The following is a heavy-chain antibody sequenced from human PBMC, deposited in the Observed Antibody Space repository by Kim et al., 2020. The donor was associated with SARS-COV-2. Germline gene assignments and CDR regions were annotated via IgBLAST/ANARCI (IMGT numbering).Heavy chain of an antibody. CDR3: ARGANSSFDY. V-gene: IGHV3-7*03. D-gene: IGHD6-6*01. CDR2: IKPGGSKT. CDR1: GFTFSYSC. J-gene: IGHJ4*02. Sequence: GGSLRLSCAASGFTFSYSCISWVRQAPGKGLEWVAGIKPGGSKTYYVDSVKGRFTISRDNAKNSLYLQMNSLRVEDSAVYYCARGANSSFDYWGLCALV.